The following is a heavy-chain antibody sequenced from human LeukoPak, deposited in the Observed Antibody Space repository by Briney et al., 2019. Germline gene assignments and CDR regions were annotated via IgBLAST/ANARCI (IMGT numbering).Heavy chain of an antibody. CDR3: ARDGHYYDRPSPVDP. J-gene: IGHJ5*02. CDR2: INPNSGGT. Sequence: GASVKVSCKASGYTFTGYYMHWVRQAPGQGLEWMGWINPNSGGTNYAQKFQGRVTMTRDTSISTAYMELSRLRSDDTAVYYCARDGHYYDRPSPVDPWGQGTLVTVSS. CDR1: GYTFTGYY. V-gene: IGHV1-2*02. D-gene: IGHD3-22*01.